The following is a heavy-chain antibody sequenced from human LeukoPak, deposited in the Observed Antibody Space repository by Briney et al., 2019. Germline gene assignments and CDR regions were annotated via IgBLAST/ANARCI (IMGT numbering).Heavy chain of an antibody. CDR1: GYTFTGYY. J-gene: IGHJ6*02. V-gene: IGHV1-2*04. Sequence: ASVKVSCKASGYTFTGYYMHWVRQAPGQGLERMGWINPNSGGTNYAQKFQGWVTMTRDTSISTAYMELSRLRSDDTAVYYCARDRVIQWYCSGGSCSDAEWYYYGMDVWGQGTTVTVSS. D-gene: IGHD2-15*01. CDR2: INPNSGGT. CDR3: ARDRVIQWYCSGGSCSDAEWYYYGMDV.